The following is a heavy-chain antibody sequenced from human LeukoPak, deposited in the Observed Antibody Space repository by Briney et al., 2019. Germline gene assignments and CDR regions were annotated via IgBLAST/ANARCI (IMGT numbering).Heavy chain of an antibody. D-gene: IGHD3-10*01. CDR2: IYYSGST. CDR1: GGSISSSSYY. CDR3: ARQSGGYYYYYGMDV. J-gene: IGHJ6*04. V-gene: IGHV4-39*01. Sequence: PSETLSLTCTVSGGSISSSSYYWGWIRQPPGKGLEWIGSIYYSGSTYYNPSLKSRVTISVDTSKNQFSLKLSSVTAADTAVYYCARQSGGYYYYYGMDVWGKGNTVTVSS.